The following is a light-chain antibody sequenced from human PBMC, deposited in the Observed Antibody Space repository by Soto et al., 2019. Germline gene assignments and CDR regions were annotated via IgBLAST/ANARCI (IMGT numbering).Light chain of an antibody. V-gene: IGKV3-15*01. CDR1: QSVSVD. J-gene: IGKJ1*01. CDR3: QQYNNWPPWT. CDR2: GAS. Sequence: EIVMTRSPATLSVSPGERVTLSCRASQSVSVDLAWYQQRPGQAPRLLIYGASTRATGIPVRFSGSGSGTEFSLTISSLQSEDFAFYYCQQYNNWPPWTFGQGTKVDIK.